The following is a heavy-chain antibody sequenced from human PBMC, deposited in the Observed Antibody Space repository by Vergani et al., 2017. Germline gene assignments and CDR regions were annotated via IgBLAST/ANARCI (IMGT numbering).Heavy chain of an antibody. D-gene: IGHD3-22*01. J-gene: IGHJ4*02. CDR3: ARGRYDDSSGYYYLFDY. Sequence: QVQLQESGPGLVKPSQTLSLTCTVSGGSISSYYWSWIRQPPGKGLEWIWYIYYSGSTNYNPSLKSRVTISVATSKNHFSLMLVSVTAADPAVYYCARGRYDDSSGYYYLFDYWGQGTLVTVSS. CDR1: GGSISSYY. V-gene: IGHV4-59*01. CDR2: IYYSGST.